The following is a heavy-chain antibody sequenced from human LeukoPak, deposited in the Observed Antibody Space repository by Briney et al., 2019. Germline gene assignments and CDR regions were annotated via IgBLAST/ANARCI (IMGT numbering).Heavy chain of an antibody. CDR3: ARAGVERFLEWLSTYYYGMDV. V-gene: IGHV1-8*01. CDR1: GYTFTSYD. J-gene: IGHJ6*02. D-gene: IGHD3-3*01. Sequence: ASVKVSCKASGYTFTSYDINWARQATGQGLEWMGWMNPNSGNTGYAQKFQGRVTMTRNTSISTAYMELSSLRSEDTAVYYCARAGVERFLEWLSTYYYGMDVWGQGTTVIVSS. CDR2: MNPNSGNT.